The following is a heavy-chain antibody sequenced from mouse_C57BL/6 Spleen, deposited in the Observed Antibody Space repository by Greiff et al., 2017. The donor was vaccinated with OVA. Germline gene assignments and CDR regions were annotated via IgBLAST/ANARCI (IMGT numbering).Heavy chain of an antibody. CDR1: GYTFTSYW. J-gene: IGHJ4*01. CDR3: ARWSITTVVGAMDY. Sequence: QVQLQQPGAELVMPGASVKLSCKASGYTFTSYWMHWVKQRPGQGLEWIGEIDPSDSYTNYNQKFKGKSTLTVDKSSSTAYMQLSSLTSEDSAVYYCARWSITTVVGAMDYWGQGTSVTVSA. CDR2: IDPSDSYT. D-gene: IGHD1-1*01. V-gene: IGHV1-69*01.